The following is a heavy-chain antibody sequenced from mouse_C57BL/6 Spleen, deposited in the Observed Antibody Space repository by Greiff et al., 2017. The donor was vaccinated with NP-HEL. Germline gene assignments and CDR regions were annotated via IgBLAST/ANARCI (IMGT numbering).Heavy chain of an antibody. CDR3: APIYYDYDVGFAY. D-gene: IGHD2-4*01. CDR2: ISSGSSTI. CDR1: GFTFSDYG. V-gene: IGHV5-17*01. J-gene: IGHJ3*01. Sequence: EVQLQQSGGGLVKPGGSLKLSCAASGFTFSDYGMHWVRQAPEKGLEWVAYISSGSSTIYYADTVKGRFTISRDNAKNTLFLQMTSLRSEDTAMYYCAPIYYDYDVGFAYWGQGTLVTVSA.